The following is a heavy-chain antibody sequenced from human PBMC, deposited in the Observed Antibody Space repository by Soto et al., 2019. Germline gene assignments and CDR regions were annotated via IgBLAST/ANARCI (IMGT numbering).Heavy chain of an antibody. J-gene: IGHJ3*02. CDR1: GGSISSSYW. CDR3: ARRRITMIVVVFDAFDI. D-gene: IGHD3-22*01. V-gene: IGHV4-4*02. Sequence: PSETLSLTCAVSGGSISSSYWWSWVRQPPGKGPEWIGEIYHSGNTNYNPSLKSRVTISVDKSKNQFSLKLSSVTAADTAVYYCARRRITMIVVVFDAFDIWGQGTMVTVS. CDR2: IYHSGNT.